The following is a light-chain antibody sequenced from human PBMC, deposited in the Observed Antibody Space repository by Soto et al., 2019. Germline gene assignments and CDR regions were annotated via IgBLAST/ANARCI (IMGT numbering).Light chain of an antibody. CDR1: QSISSY. CDR3: QQSDSTGTWT. CDR2: ATS. J-gene: IGKJ1*01. Sequence: DIQMTQYPSSLSASVGDRVTITCRASQSISSYLNWYQQKPGKAPKLLIYATSSLQSGVPSRFSGSGSGTDFTLTISSLQPEDFATYYCQQSDSTGTWTFGQGTKV. V-gene: IGKV1-39*01.